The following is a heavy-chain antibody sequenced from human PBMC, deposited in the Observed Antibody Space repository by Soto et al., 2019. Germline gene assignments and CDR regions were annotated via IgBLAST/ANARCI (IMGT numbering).Heavy chain of an antibody. J-gene: IGHJ5*02. V-gene: IGHV3-48*02. Sequence: GGSLRLSCAASGFTFSSSSMNWARQAPGKGLQWVSYISGSSRTIYYADSVKGRFTISRGNAKNSLYLQMNSLRDEDTAVYYCAIAAAAMFDPWGQGTLVTVSS. CDR2: ISGSSRTI. D-gene: IGHD2-2*01. CDR1: GFTFSSSS. CDR3: AIAAAAMFDP.